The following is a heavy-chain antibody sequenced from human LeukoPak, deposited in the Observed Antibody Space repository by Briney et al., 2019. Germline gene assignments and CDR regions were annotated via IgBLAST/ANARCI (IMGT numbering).Heavy chain of an antibody. J-gene: IGHJ4*02. CDR2: IYYSGST. Sequence: GSLRLSCAASGFTFRSYSMNWIRQPPGKGLEWIGSIYYSGSTYYNPSLKSRVTISVDTSKNQFSLKLSSVTAADTAVYYCARDRHYDILTGFTLRYFDYWGQGTLVTVSS. CDR3: ARDRHYDILTGFTLRYFDY. D-gene: IGHD3-9*01. V-gene: IGHV4-39*07. CDR1: GFTFRSYS.